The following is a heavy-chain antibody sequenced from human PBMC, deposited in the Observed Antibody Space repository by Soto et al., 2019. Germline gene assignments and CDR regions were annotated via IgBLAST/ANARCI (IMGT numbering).Heavy chain of an antibody. J-gene: IGHJ6*03. CDR1: GFTFCSYS. CDR3: AKDHLYYYYMDV. V-gene: IGHV3-23*01. CDR2: ISGSGGST. Sequence: GGSLRLSCAASGFTFCSYSLSWVRPAPGKGLEWVSAISGSGGSTYYADSAKGRFTISRDNSKNTLYLQMNSLRAEDTAVYYCAKDHLYYYYMDVWGKGTTVTVSS.